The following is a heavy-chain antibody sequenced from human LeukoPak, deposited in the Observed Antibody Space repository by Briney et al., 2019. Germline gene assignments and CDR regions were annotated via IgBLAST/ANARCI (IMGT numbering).Heavy chain of an antibody. CDR1: GGSISSSSYC. CDR3: ASSRDDFWSGYEDY. J-gene: IGHJ4*02. CDR2: IYYSGST. D-gene: IGHD3-3*01. Sequence: SETLSLTCTVSGGSISSSSYCWGWIRQPPGKGLEWIGSIYYSGSTYYNPSLKSRVTISVDTSKNQFSLKLSSVTAADTAVYYCASSRDDFWSGYEDYWGQGTLVTVSS. V-gene: IGHV4-39*01.